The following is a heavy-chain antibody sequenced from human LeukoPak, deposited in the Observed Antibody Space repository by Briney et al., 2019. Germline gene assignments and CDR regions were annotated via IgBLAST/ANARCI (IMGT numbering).Heavy chain of an antibody. D-gene: IGHD6-19*01. CDR1: GGSISGYY. CDR2: IYSSGTT. V-gene: IGHV4-59*01. J-gene: IGHJ4*02. Sequence: EPSETLSLTCTVSGGSISGYYWSWIRQPPGKGLEWIGYIYSSGTTNYNPSLKSRVTISVDTSKSQFSLNLSSVTAADTAVYYCARGSGWYFYWGQGTLVTVSS. CDR3: ARGSGWYFY.